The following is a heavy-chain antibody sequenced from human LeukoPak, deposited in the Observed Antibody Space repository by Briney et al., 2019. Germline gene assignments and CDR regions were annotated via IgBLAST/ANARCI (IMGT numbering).Heavy chain of an antibody. CDR1: GGSISSGGYY. Sequence: SETLSLTCTVSGGSISSGGYYWSWIHQHPGKGLEWIGYIYYSGSTYYNPSLKSRVTISVDTSKNQFSLKLSSVTAADTAVYYCARDRGGYCSSTSCYVNYYYGMHVWGKGTTVTVSS. CDR3: ARDRGGYCSSTSCYVNYYYGMHV. J-gene: IGHJ6*04. CDR2: IYYSGST. D-gene: IGHD2-2*01. V-gene: IGHV4-31*03.